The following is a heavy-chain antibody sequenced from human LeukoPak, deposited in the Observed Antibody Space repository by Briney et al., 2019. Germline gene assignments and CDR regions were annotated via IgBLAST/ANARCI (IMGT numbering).Heavy chain of an antibody. V-gene: IGHV4-59*01. CDR3: ARQEATGYEYYFDY. J-gene: IGHJ4*02. CDR2: IYYSGST. D-gene: IGHD3-9*01. CDR1: GGSISSYY. Sequence: SEILSLTCTVSGGSISSYYWSWIRQPPGKGLEWIGYIYYSGSTNYNPSLKSRVTISVDTSKNQLSLKLSSVTAADTAVYYCARQEATGYEYYFDYWGQGTLVTVSS.